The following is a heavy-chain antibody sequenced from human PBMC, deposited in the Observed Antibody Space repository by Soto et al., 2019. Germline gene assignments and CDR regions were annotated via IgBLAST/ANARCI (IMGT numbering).Heavy chain of an antibody. Sequence: ASVKVSCKASGYTFTNYYVQWVRQAPGQGLEWMGVINPDDGHTNYSQKLQDRVTMTRDTFTSTVYMELSSLRSEDTAVYYCARGDYDYWGQGTLVTVSS. V-gene: IGHV1-46*03. J-gene: IGHJ4*02. CDR2: INPDDGHT. CDR1: GYTFTNYY. CDR3: ARGDYDY.